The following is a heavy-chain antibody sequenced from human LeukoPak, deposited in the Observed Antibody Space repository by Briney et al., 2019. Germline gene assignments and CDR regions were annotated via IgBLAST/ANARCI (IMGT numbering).Heavy chain of an antibody. Sequence: SETLSLTCTVSGGSISSSSYYWGWIRQPPGKGLEWIGSIYYSGSTYYNPSLKSRVTISVDTSKNQFSLKLSSVTAADTAVYYCARLSGSYSVWFDPWGQGTLATVSS. V-gene: IGHV4-39*01. J-gene: IGHJ5*02. D-gene: IGHD1-26*01. CDR3: ARLSGSYSVWFDP. CDR1: GGSISSSSYY. CDR2: IYYSGST.